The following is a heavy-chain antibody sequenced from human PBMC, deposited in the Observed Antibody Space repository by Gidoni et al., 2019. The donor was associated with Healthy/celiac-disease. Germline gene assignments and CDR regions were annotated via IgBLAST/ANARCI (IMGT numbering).Heavy chain of an antibody. CDR1: GCTLDDYA. V-gene: IGHV3-9*01. J-gene: IGHJ4*02. CDR2: ISWNSGRI. D-gene: IGHD6-19*01. CDR3: AKPARGGSVGY. Sequence: EVQLVESGGGLVQPGRSMRLACAASGCTLDDYARHWVRQDPGKGRSWGSGISWNSGRIGYAASVKGRFTISSAHAKNSLYLQMHSLRAEDTALYYCAKPARGGSVGYWGQGTLVTVSS.